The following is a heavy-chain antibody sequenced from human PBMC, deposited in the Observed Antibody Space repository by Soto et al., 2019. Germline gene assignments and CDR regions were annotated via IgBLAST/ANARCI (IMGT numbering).Heavy chain of an antibody. V-gene: IGHV5-51*01. CDR2: IHPGDSDT. D-gene: IGHD4-17*01. CDR3: TLSYGDSYYYYYGMDV. J-gene: IGHJ6*02. Sequence: PGESLKISCVGSGFSFSGYTVGWVRQVPGKGLEWMGVIHPGDSDTIYSPSFQGQVTISADKSISTAYLQWSSLKASDTAMYYCTLSYGDSYYYYYGMDVWGQGTTVTVSS. CDR1: GFSFSGYT.